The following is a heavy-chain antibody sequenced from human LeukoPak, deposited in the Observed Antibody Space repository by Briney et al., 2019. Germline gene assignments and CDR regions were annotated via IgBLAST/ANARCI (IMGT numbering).Heavy chain of an antibody. Sequence: GGSLRLSCAASGFTFSSYGMHWVRQAPGKGLEWVAVISYDGSNKYYADSVKGRFTISRDNSKNTLYLQMNSLRAEDTAVYYCAKESDYYGSGSYSPYWYFDLWGRGTLVTVSS. CDR3: AKESDYYGSGSYSPYWYFDL. D-gene: IGHD3-10*01. J-gene: IGHJ2*01. CDR2: ISYDGSNK. CDR1: GFTFSSYG. V-gene: IGHV3-30*18.